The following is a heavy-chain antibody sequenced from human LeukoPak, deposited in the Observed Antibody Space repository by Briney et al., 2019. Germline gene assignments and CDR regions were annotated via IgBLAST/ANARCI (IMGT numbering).Heavy chain of an antibody. CDR2: INGDESST. Sequence: GGSLRLSCAASAFTFNTYWMHWVRQVPGRGLEWVSRINGDESSTNYADSVKGRFTISRDNAKNSLYLQMNSLRAEDTAVYYCARATVTTSGYFDYWGQGTLVTVSS. V-gene: IGHV3-74*01. CDR3: ARATVTTSGYFDY. J-gene: IGHJ4*02. D-gene: IGHD4-17*01. CDR1: AFTFNTYW.